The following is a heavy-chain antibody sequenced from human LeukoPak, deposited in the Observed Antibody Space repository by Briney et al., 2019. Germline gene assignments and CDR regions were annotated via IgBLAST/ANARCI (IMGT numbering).Heavy chain of an antibody. CDR2: ISAYNGNT. CDR3: ATMTTGDAFDI. V-gene: IGHV1-18*01. J-gene: IGHJ3*02. D-gene: IGHD4-17*01. Sequence: ASVKVSFKASGYAFTGYGISWVRQAPGQGLEWMGWISAYNGNTNYAQKLQGRVTMTTDTSTSTAYMELRSLRSDDTAVYYCATMTTGDAFDIWGQGTMVTVSS. CDR1: GYAFTGYG.